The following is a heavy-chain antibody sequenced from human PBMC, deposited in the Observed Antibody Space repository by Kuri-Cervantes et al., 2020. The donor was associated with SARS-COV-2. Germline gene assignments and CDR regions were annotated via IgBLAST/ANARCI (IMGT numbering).Heavy chain of an antibody. Sequence: ASVKVSCKASGYTFTSYYMHWVRQAPGQGLEWMGIINPGGGSTSYAQKFQGRVTMTTDTSTSTAYMELRSLRSDDTAVYYCARVGATYFYGMNVWGQGTTVTVSS. CDR1: GYTFTSYY. D-gene: IGHD1-26*01. V-gene: IGHV1-46*01. J-gene: IGHJ6*02. CDR3: ARVGATYFYGMNV. CDR2: INPGGGST.